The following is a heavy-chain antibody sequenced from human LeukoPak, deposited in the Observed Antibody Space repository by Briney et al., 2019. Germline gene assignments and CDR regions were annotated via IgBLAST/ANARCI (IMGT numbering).Heavy chain of an antibody. CDR3: ARAVIAAAGIFDY. J-gene: IGHJ4*02. Sequence: SETLSLTCTVSGGSISSSSYYWGWIRQPPGKGLEWIGYIYYSGSTNYNPSLKSRVTISVDTSKNQFSLKLSSVTAADTAVYCCARAVIAAAGIFDYWGQGTLVTVSS. D-gene: IGHD6-13*01. CDR2: IYYSGST. CDR1: GGSISSSSYY. V-gene: IGHV4-61*05.